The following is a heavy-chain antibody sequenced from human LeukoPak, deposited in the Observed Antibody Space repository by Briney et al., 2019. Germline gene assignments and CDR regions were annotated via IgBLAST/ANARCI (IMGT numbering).Heavy chain of an antibody. V-gene: IGHV1-46*01. CDR3: AIEVGIQWPLI. D-gene: IGHD5-12*01. Sequence: ASVKVSCKASGYTFTSYYMHWVRHAPGQGLEWMGIINPSGDSTSYTKKFQGRVTMTRDTSTSTVYMELSSLRSEDTAVYYCAIEVGIQWPLIWGQGTMVTVSS. CDR2: INPSGDST. J-gene: IGHJ3*02. CDR1: GYTFTSYY.